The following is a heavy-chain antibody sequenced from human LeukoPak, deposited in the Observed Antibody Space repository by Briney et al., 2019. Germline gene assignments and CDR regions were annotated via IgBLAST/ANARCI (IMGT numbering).Heavy chain of an antibody. D-gene: IGHD3-16*01. Sequence: GGSLRLSCAASGFTFSSYWMHWVRQAPGKGLVWVSRISRDGSSTSYADSVKGRFTISRDNAKNTLYLQMNSLRAKDTAVYYCAEGGEFDYWGQGTLVTVSS. V-gene: IGHV3-74*01. CDR1: GFTFSSYW. J-gene: IGHJ4*02. CDR3: AEGGEFDY. CDR2: ISRDGSST.